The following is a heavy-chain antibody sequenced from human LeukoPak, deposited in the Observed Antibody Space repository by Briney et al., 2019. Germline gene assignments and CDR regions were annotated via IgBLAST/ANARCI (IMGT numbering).Heavy chain of an antibody. CDR2: ISSSSNTI. J-gene: IGHJ4*02. D-gene: IGHD1-26*01. CDR1: GFTFSSYS. Sequence: PGGSLRLSCAASGFTFSSYSMNWVRQAPGKGLEWVSYISSSSNTIYYADSVKGRFTISRDNAKNSLYLQMNSLRAEDTAVYYCATESGTYSGTCFDYWGQGNLVTVSS. CDR3: ATESGTYSGTCFDY. V-gene: IGHV3-48*01.